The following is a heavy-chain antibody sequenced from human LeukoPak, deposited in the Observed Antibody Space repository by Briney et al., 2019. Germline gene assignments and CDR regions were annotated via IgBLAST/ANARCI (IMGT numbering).Heavy chain of an antibody. Sequence: SETLSRNCAGHGGAFSGYYWSWIREPPGKGLEWIGEINHSGSTSYNPSLKSRLTISVDTSKNQFSLKLSSVTAADTAVYYCARGIRYYYGSGSYYPSDGMDVWGQGTTVTVSS. D-gene: IGHD3-10*01. V-gene: IGHV4-34*01. CDR3: ARGIRYYYGSGSYYPSDGMDV. J-gene: IGHJ6*02. CDR1: GGAFSGYY. CDR2: INHSGST.